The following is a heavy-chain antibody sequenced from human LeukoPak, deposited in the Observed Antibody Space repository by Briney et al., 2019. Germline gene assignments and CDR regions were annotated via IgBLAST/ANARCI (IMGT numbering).Heavy chain of an antibody. CDR2: IWYDGSNK. J-gene: IGHJ4*02. V-gene: IGHV3-33*01. CDR1: GFTFSSYG. Sequence: GGSLRLSCAASGFTFSSYGMHWVRQAPGKGLEWVAVIWYDGSNKYYADSVKGRFTISRGNSKNTLYLQMNSLRAEDTAVYYCAREKSVATPFDYWGQGTLVTVSS. D-gene: IGHD6-19*01. CDR3: AREKSVATPFDY.